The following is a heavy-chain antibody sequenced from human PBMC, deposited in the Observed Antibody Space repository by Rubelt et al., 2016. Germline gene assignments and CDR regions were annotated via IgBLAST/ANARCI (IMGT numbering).Heavy chain of an antibody. D-gene: IGHD1-26*01. V-gene: IGHV1-69*09. CDR3: ARDVIVGARDI. CDR1: GGTLSSYA. Sequence: QVQLVQSGAEVKKPGSSVKVSCKASGGTLSSYAISWVRQAPGQGLEWMVRIIPILGIANTSRKLQCRVTMTTDTSTSTAYMGLRSLRADDTAVYYGARDVIVGARDIWGQGTMVTVSS. CDR2: IIPILGIA. J-gene: IGHJ3*02.